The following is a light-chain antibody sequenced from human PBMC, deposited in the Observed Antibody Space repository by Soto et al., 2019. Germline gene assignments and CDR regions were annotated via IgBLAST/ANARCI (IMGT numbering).Light chain of an antibody. J-gene: IGKJ2*01. CDR2: LGS. CDR1: QRLLHSNGNNF. CDR3: MQALQTPYT. Sequence: EIVMTQSPPSLTVTPGEPASISCRSSQRLLHSNGNNFLDWYLQKPGQSPQLLIYLGSNRASGVPGRVSGSAGGTDFTLKISRVEAEDVGVYYCMQALQTPYTFGQGTKLEIK. V-gene: IGKV2-28*01.